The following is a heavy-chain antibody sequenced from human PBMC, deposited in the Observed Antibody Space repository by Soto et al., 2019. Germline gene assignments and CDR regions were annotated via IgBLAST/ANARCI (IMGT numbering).Heavy chain of an antibody. CDR3: ATKPSYDFWSGYYTNYYYYGMDV. CDR2: IYYSGST. D-gene: IGHD3-3*01. V-gene: IGHV4-39*01. J-gene: IGHJ6*02. Sequence: SETLSLTCTVSGGSISSSSYYWGWIRQPPGKGLEWIGSIYYSGSTYYNPSLKSRVTISVDTSKNQFSLKLSSVTAADTAVYYCATKPSYDFWSGYYTNYYYYGMDVWGQGTTVTVSS. CDR1: GGSISSSSYY.